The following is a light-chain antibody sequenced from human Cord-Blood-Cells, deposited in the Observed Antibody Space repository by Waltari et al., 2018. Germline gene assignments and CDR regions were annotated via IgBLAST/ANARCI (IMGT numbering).Light chain of an antibody. V-gene: IGLV2-23*01. CDR1: SSDVGSYNL. CDR2: EGS. J-gene: IGLJ2*01. Sequence: LTQPASVSGSPGQSITISCTGTSSDVGSYNLVSWYQQHPGKAHKLMIYEGSKRPSGVSNRFSGSKSGNTASLTISGLQAGDEADYYCCSYAGSSTWVFGGG. CDR3: CSYAGSSTWV.